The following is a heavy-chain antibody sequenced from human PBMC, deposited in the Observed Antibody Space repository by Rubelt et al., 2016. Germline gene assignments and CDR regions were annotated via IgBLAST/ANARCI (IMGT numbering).Heavy chain of an antibody. Sequence: EVQLVESGGGLVKPGGSLRLSCAASGFTFSSYSMNWVRQAPGKGLEWVSSISSSSSYIYYADSVKGRFTISRDNAKNSLYLQMNSLRAEDTAVYYCAKELESVTGFDYWGQGTLVTVSS. V-gene: IGHV3-21*04. CDR3: AKELESVTGFDY. D-gene: IGHD3-3*01. CDR2: ISSSSSYI. J-gene: IGHJ4*02. CDR1: GFTFSSYS.